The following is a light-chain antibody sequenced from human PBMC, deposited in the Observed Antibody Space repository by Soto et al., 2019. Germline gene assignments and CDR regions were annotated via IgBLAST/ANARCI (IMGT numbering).Light chain of an antibody. CDR2: DAS. CDR3: QQYNSYSRT. CDR1: QSISSW. Sequence: DIQMTQSPSTLSASVGDRVTITCRASQSISSWLAWYQQKPGKDPKLLIYDASSLESGVPSRFSGSGSGTEFTLTISSLQPDDVATYYCQQYNSYSRTFGPGTKVDIK. J-gene: IGKJ3*01. V-gene: IGKV1-5*01.